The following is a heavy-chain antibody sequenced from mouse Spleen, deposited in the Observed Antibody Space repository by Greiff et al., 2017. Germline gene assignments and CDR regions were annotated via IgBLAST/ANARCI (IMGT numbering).Heavy chain of an antibody. J-gene: IGHJ2*01. CDR1: GFTFSDYG. V-gene: IGHV5-17*01. Sequence: DVKLVESGGGLVKPGGSLKLSCAASGFTFSDYGMHWVRQAPEKGLEWVAYISSGSSTIYYADTVKGRFTISRDNAKNTLFLQMTSLRSEDTAMYYCAKGRLRSFDYWGQGTTLTVSS. D-gene: IGHD1-2*01. CDR3: AKGRLRSFDY. CDR2: ISSGSSTI.